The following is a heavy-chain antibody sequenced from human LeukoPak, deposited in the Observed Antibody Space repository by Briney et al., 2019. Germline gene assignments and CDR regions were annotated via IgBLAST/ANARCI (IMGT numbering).Heavy chain of an antibody. CDR1: GDSVSDSIHY. V-gene: IGHV4-39*01. CDR2: IYYTGST. J-gene: IGHJ4*02. Sequence: SETLSLTCTVSGDSVSDSIHYWGWIRQPPGKGLEWIGNIYYTGSTYSNPSLRSRVTMSVDTSKNQFSLKMSSVTAADPGVYYCARLTKGRFFDYVFDFWGQGTLLTVSS. CDR3: ARLTKGRFFDYVFDF. D-gene: IGHD3-9*01.